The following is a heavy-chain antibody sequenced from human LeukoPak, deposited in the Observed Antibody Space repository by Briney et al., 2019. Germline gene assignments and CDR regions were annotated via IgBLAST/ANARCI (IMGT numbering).Heavy chain of an antibody. J-gene: IGHJ3*02. CDR2: ISSSGSTI. Sequence: PGGSLRLSCAASGFTFSSYEMNWVRQAPGKGLEWVSYISSSGSTIYYADCVKGRFTISRDNAKNSLYLQMNSLRAEDTAVYYCARDSDIVVVVANEAFDIWGQGTMVTVSS. D-gene: IGHD2-15*01. V-gene: IGHV3-48*03. CDR3: ARDSDIVVVVANEAFDI. CDR1: GFTFSSYE.